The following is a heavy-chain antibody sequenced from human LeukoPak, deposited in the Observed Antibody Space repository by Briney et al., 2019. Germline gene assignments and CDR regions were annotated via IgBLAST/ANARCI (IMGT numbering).Heavy chain of an antibody. D-gene: IGHD5-12*01. CDR3: ARDGLRGAFDI. J-gene: IGHJ3*02. Sequence: QAGGPLRLSCAASGFTVSSNYMSWVRQAPGKGLEWVSVIYSGGSTYYADSVKGRFTISRDNSKNTLYLQMNSLRAEDTAVYYCARDGLRGAFDIWGQGTMVTVSS. V-gene: IGHV3-66*01. CDR1: GFTVSSNY. CDR2: IYSGGST.